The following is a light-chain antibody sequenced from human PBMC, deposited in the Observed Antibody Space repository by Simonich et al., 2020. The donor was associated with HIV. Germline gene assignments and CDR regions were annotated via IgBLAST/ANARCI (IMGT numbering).Light chain of an antibody. CDR2: DAS. V-gene: IGKV3-11*01. CDR1: QSVSSY. Sequence: EIVLTQSPATLSLSPGERATLSCRASQSVSSYLAWYQQKPGQAPRLLIYDASNRATGIPARFSGSGSGTDFTLTISSLEPEDFAVYYCQQRSNWPLFTFCLGPKWISN. J-gene: IGKJ3*01. CDR3: QQRSNWPLFT.